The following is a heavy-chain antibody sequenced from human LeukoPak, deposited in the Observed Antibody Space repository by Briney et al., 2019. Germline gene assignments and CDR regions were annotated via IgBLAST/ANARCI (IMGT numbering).Heavy chain of an antibody. CDR1: GFTFSDYS. CDR2: ISRDSSYI. CDR3: AREAAAAVTN. V-gene: IGHV3-21*01. D-gene: IGHD6-13*01. J-gene: IGHJ4*02. Sequence: GGSLRLSCAASGFTFSDYSMTWVRQAPGKGLEWVSSISRDSSYIYYADSVKGRFTISRDNAKNSLYLQMNSLRAEDTAVYYCAREAAAAVTNWGQGTLVTVSS.